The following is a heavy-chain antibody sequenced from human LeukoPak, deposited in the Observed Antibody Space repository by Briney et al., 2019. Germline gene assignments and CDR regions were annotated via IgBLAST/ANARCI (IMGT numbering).Heavy chain of an antibody. D-gene: IGHD3-22*01. CDR3: ARVYDSSAYYGYYFDY. J-gene: IGHJ4*02. CDR1: GGSISSGDCY. CDR2: ISYSGST. V-gene: IGHV4-30-4*01. Sequence: SETLSLTCTVSGGSISSGDCYWSWIRQPPGKGLEWLGYISYSGSTYYNPSLKSRVAISVDTSKNQFSLKLSSVTAADTVVCYCARVYDSSAYYGYYFDYWGQGTLVTVSS.